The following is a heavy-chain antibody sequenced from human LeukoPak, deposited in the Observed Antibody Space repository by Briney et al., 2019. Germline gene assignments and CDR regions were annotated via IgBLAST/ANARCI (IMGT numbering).Heavy chain of an antibody. CDR2: IRSKPNSYAT. V-gene: IGHV3-73*01. CDR3: TGQAALVAAENWFDP. CDR1: GFTFSGST. D-gene: IGHD2-15*01. Sequence: GGFLRLSCAASGFTFSGSTIHWVRQASGKGLEWVGRIRSKPNSYATTYAASLKGRFIISRDDSKNTVYLQMSSLEIEDTAVYYCTGQAALVAAENWFDPWGQGTLVTVSS. J-gene: IGHJ5*02.